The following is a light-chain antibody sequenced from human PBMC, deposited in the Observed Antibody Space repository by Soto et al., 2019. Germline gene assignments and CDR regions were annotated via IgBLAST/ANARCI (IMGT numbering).Light chain of an antibody. CDR2: EVS. V-gene: IGLV2-14*01. CDR1: SSDVGGYNY. Sequence: QSALTQPASVSGSPGQSITISCTVTSSDVGGYNYVSWYQQHPGKAPKLMIYEVSNRPSGVSNRFSGSKSGNTASLTISGLQAEDEADYYCISYTSSSTPYVFGTGTKVTVL. J-gene: IGLJ1*01. CDR3: ISYTSSSTPYV.